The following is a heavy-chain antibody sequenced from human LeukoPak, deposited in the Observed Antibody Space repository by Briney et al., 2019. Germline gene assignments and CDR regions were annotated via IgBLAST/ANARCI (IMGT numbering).Heavy chain of an antibody. Sequence: ASVKVSCKASGYTFTGYYMHWVRQAPGQGLEWMGWINPNSGGTNYAQKFQGRVTMTRDTSISTAYMELSSLRSDDTAVYYCAREVPGIAVAGITDLDYWGQGTLVTVSS. CDR1: GYTFTGYY. CDR2: INPNSGGT. V-gene: IGHV1-2*02. J-gene: IGHJ4*02. D-gene: IGHD6-19*01. CDR3: AREVPGIAVAGITDLDY.